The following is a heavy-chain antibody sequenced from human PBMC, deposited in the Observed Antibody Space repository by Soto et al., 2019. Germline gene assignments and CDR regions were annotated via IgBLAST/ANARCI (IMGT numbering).Heavy chain of an antibody. Sequence: QVQLQESGPGLVKPSQTLSLTCTVSGGSISSGDYYWSWIRQPPGKGLEWIGYIYHSGSTYYNPSLKCRVTISVDTSKSLFSLKLSSVTAADTAVYYCATVRPGGARLDPWGQGTLVTVSS. J-gene: IGHJ5*02. V-gene: IGHV4-30-4*01. CDR1: GGSISSGDYY. CDR2: IYHSGST. CDR3: ATVRPGGARLDP. D-gene: IGHD2-15*01.